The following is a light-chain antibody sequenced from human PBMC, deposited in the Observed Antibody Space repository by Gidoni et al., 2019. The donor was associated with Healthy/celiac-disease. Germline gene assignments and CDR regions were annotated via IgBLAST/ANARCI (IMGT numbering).Light chain of an antibody. CDR3: QVWDSSTAV. CDR2: RDS. J-gene: IGLJ3*02. Sequence: SYELTQPLSVSVALGQTARITCGGNNIGSKNVPWYPQKPGQATVLVIYRDSNRPSGFPERFSGSNSGNTATLTISRAQAGDEADYYCQVWDSSTAVFGGGTKLTV. CDR1: NIGSKN. V-gene: IGLV3-9*01.